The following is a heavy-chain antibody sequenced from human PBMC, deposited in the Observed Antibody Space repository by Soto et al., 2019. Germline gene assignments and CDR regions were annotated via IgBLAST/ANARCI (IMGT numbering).Heavy chain of an antibody. CDR1: GFTFSDHY. V-gene: IGHV3-72*01. CDR3: TRAGILTTPYYFDY. CDR2: IRNKANSYTT. D-gene: IGHD2-21*01. J-gene: IGHJ4*02. Sequence: GGSLRLSCAASGFTFSDHYMDWVRQAPGKGLEWVGRIRNKANSYTTEYAASVKGRFTISRDDSRNSLYLQMNSLKSEDTAIYYCTRAGILTTPYYFDYWGQGTLVTVSS.